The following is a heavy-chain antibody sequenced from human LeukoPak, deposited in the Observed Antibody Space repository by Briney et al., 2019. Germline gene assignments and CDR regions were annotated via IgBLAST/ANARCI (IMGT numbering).Heavy chain of an antibody. J-gene: IGHJ5*02. CDR2: IGSNNDYI. D-gene: IGHD5-24*01. V-gene: IGHV3-21*01. Sequence: GGSLRLSCAASGFTFSSSSMNWVRQAPGKGLELVSSIGSNNDYIYYADSVKGRFTISRDNAKNSLYLQMNSLRAEDTAVYYCVRIPSSAGFPNWFDPWGQGILVTVSS. CDR1: GFTFSSSS. CDR3: VRIPSSAGFPNWFDP.